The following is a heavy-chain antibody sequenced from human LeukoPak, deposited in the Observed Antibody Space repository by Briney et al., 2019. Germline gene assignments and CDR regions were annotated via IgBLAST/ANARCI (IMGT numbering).Heavy chain of an antibody. J-gene: IGHJ5*02. V-gene: IGHV3-48*01. D-gene: IGHD3-9*01. Sequence: QPGGSLRLSCAASGFTFSSYSMNWVRQAPGKGLEWISYISSSSSTIYYADSVKGRFTISRDNAKNSLYLQMNSLRAEDTAVYYCARIVTLNWFDPWGQGALVTVSS. CDR1: GFTFSSYS. CDR2: ISSSSSTI. CDR3: ARIVTLNWFDP.